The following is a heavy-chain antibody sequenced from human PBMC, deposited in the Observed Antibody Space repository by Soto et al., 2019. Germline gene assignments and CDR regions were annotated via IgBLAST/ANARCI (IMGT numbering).Heavy chain of an antibody. V-gene: IGHV5-51*01. Sequence: GESLKISCKGSGYFFSTYWIAWVRQMPGKGLEWMGIICPGDSETKYSPSFEGQVTISADKSITTAYLQWSRLRASDTATYYCARRGGSVFFDVWGQGTLVTVSS. CDR2: ICPGDSET. J-gene: IGHJ3*01. D-gene: IGHD6-19*01. CDR1: GYFFSTYW. CDR3: ARRGGSVFFDV.